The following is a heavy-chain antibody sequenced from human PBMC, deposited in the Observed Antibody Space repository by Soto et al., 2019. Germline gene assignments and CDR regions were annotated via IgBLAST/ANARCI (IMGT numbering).Heavy chain of an antibody. CDR3: ATAGQFRFDN. J-gene: IGHJ4*02. Sequence: EVQLVESGGGLIRPGGSLRLSCEASGFTFSTYWMHWVRQAPGQGLVWLSRINADGRTTNYADSVRGRFTISRDNAKNTLFLQVNSLRAEDTAVYYCATAGQFRFDNWGQGALVTVSS. D-gene: IGHD2-21*01. CDR1: GFTFSTYW. CDR2: INADGRTT. V-gene: IGHV3-74*01.